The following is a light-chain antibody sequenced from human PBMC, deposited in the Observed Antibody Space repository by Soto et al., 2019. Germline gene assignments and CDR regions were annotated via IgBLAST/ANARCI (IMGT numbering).Light chain of an antibody. CDR2: DVS. V-gene: IGLV2-11*01. J-gene: IGLJ1*01. CDR1: SSDVGGYHF. CDR3: CSYAGSYSSYNYV. Sequence: QSALTQPRSVSGSPGQSVTISCTGTSSDVGGYHFVSWYQQYPGKAPKLMIYDVSKRPSGVPDRFSGSNSGHTASLTISGLQAEDEADYYCCSYAGSYSSYNYVFGTGTKVTVL.